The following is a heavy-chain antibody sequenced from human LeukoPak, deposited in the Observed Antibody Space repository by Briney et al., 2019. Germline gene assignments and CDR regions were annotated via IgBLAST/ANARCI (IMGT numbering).Heavy chain of an antibody. Sequence: GASVKVSCKASGYTFTGYYMHWVRQAPGQGLEWMGGIIPIFGTANYAQKFQGRVTITTDVSTSTAYMELSSLRSEDTAVYYCARPSGYCSSTSCYTRTDAFDIWGQGTMVTVSS. J-gene: IGHJ3*02. D-gene: IGHD2-2*02. V-gene: IGHV1-69*05. CDR1: GYTFTGYY. CDR3: ARPSGYCSSTSCYTRTDAFDI. CDR2: IIPIFGTA.